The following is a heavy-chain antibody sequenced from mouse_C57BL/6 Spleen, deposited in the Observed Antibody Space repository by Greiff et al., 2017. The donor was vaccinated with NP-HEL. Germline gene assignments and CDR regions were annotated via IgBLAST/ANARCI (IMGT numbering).Heavy chain of an antibody. Sequence: VKLVESGPGLVQPSQSLSITCTVSGFSLTSYGVHWVRQSPGKGLEWLGVIWSGGSTDYTAAFISRLSISKDNSKSQVFFKMNRLQANDTAIYYCARSDSSGFAWFAYWGQGTLVTVSA. D-gene: IGHD3-2*02. J-gene: IGHJ3*01. V-gene: IGHV2-2*02. CDR1: GFSLTSYG. CDR2: IWSGGST. CDR3: ARSDSSGFAWFAY.